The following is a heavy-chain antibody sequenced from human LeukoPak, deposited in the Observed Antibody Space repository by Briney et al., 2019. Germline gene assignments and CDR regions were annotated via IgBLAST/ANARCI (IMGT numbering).Heavy chain of an antibody. CDR3: AKVRDNYGDYISDY. J-gene: IGHJ4*02. V-gene: IGHV3-23*01. Sequence: GGSLRLSCAASGFTLRSYAMSWVRQAPGKGLEWVSSISGSDSRTYYADSVKGRFTISRDNSKNTLYLQMNSLRAEDTAVYYCAKVRDNYGDYISDYWGQGTLVTVSS. CDR2: ISGSDSRT. D-gene: IGHD4-17*01. CDR1: GFTLRSYA.